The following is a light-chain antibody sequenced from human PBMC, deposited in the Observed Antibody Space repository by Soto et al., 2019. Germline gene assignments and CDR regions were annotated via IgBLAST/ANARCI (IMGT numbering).Light chain of an antibody. CDR1: QKVSSSY. CDR3: LRYGTSLYT. J-gene: IGKJ2*01. V-gene: IGKV3-20*01. Sequence: EIVLTQSPGTLSLSPGEGATLSCRASQKVSSSYLAWYQQKPGQAPRLLMYGASSRATGIPDRFSGNWSGTDFTLTISRLAPEDFAVYYCLRYGTSLYTFGQGTKLEIK. CDR2: GAS.